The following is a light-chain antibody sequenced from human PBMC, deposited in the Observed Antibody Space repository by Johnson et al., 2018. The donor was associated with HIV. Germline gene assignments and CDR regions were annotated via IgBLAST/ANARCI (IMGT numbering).Light chain of an antibody. CDR3: GTWDSSLSAGV. J-gene: IGLJ1*01. Sequence: QAVLTQPPSVSAAPGQKVTISCSGTSSNIGNNYVSWYQQFPGTAPKLLIYENNKRPSGIPDRFSGSKSGTSATLGINGLQTGDEADYYCGTWDSSLSAGVFGTGTKVTVL. V-gene: IGLV1-51*02. CDR1: SSNIGNNY. CDR2: ENN.